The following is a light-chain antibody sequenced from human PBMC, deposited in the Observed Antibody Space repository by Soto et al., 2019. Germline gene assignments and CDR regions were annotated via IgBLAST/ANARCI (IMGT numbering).Light chain of an antibody. Sequence: DIQMPQSPSSLSASVGDRVTITCQASQDISNYLNWYQQKPGKAPKLLIYDASNLETGVPSRFSGSGSGTDFTFTISSLQLEDIATYYCQQYDNLPLTFGPGTKVDIK. CDR2: DAS. CDR3: QQYDNLPLT. CDR1: QDISNY. V-gene: IGKV1-33*01. J-gene: IGKJ3*01.